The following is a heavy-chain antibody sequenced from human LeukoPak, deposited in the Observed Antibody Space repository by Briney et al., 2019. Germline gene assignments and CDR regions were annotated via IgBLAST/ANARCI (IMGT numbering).Heavy chain of an antibody. CDR1: GGSISSNSNY. V-gene: IGHV4-39*01. Sequence: SETLSLTCTVSGGSISSNSNYWVWIRQPPGKGLEWIGSIYYSGSTYYNPSLKSRVTISVDTSKNQFSLKLNFVTAADTAVYYCARPCCRQMYDAFDIWGQGTMVTVSS. CDR2: IYYSGST. J-gene: IGHJ3*02. CDR3: ARPCCRQMYDAFDI.